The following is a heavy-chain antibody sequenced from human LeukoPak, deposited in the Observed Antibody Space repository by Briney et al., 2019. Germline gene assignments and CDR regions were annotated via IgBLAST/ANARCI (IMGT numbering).Heavy chain of an antibody. V-gene: IGHV3-21*01. CDR1: GGSFSGYY. D-gene: IGHD2-2*01. J-gene: IGHJ6*03. CDR2: INSSSSYI. Sequence: PSETLSLTCAVYGGSFSGYYWSWIRQPPGKGLEWVSSINSSSSYIYYADSVKGRFTISRDNAKNSLYLQMNSLRAEDTAVYYCARDRMEYCSSTSCYPYYMDVWGKGTTVTVSS. CDR3: ARDRMEYCSSTSCYPYYMDV.